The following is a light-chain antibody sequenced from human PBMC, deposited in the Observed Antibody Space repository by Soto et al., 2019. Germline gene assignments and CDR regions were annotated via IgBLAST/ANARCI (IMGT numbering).Light chain of an antibody. CDR2: YDS. CDR1: NIGSQS. CDR3: QVWDSSRDHLV. V-gene: IGLV3-21*04. J-gene: IGLJ2*01. Sequence: SYELTQPPSVSVAPGQTARVTCGGNNIGSQSVHWYQQKPGQAPVLLISYDSDRTSGIPERFSGSTSGNTATLTITRVEAGDEADYYCQVWDSSRDHLVFGGGTKLTVL.